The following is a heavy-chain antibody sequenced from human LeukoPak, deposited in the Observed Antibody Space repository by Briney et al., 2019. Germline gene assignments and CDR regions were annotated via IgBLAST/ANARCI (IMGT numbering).Heavy chain of an antibody. Sequence: QPGGSLRLSCAASGFTFSSYSMNWVRQAPGKGLEWVSYISSSSSTIYYADSVKGRFTISRDNAKNSLYLQMNSLRAEDTAVYYCAREDFWSGYPFDYWGQGTLVTVSS. V-gene: IGHV3-48*01. CDR2: ISSSSSTI. J-gene: IGHJ4*02. CDR1: GFTFSSYS. D-gene: IGHD3-3*01. CDR3: AREDFWSGYPFDY.